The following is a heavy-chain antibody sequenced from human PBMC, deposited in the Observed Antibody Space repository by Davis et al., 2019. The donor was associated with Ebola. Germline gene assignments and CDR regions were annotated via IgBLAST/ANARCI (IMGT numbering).Heavy chain of an antibody. Sequence: PSETLSLTCTVSGGSISSGGYYWSWIRQHPGKGLEWIGYIYYSGSTNYNPSLKSRVTISVDTSKNQFSLKLSSVTAADTAVYCCARDQGLHGMDVWGKGTTVTVSS. CDR3: ARDQGLHGMDV. J-gene: IGHJ6*04. D-gene: IGHD4-11*01. CDR1: GGSISSGGYY. V-gene: IGHV4-61*08. CDR2: IYYSGST.